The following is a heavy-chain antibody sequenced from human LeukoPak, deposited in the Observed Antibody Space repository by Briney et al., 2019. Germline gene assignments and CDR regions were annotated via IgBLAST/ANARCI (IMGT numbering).Heavy chain of an antibody. CDR3: AKDQAVIIKYYFDY. CDR2: INHSGST. J-gene: IGHJ4*02. D-gene: IGHD3-3*01. V-gene: IGHV4-34*01. CDR1: GGSFSGYY. Sequence: SETLSLTCAVYGGSFSGYYWSWIRQPPGKGLEWIGEINHSGSTNYNPSLKSRVTISVDTSKNQFSLKLSSVTAADTAVYYCAKDQAVIIKYYFDYWGQGTLVTVSS.